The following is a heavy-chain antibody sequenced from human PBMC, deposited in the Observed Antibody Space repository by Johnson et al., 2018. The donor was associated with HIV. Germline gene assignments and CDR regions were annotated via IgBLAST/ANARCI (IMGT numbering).Heavy chain of an antibody. CDR2: ISSSGSTI. J-gene: IGHJ3*02. Sequence: VQLVESGGGLVQPGRSLRLSCAASGFTFSSYGMHWVRQAPGKGLEWVSYISSSGSTIYYADSVKGRFTISRDNAKNSLYLQMNSLRAEDTAVYYCAREYYYDSSGTPVFDIWGQGTMVTVSS. V-gene: IGHV3-48*03. CDR3: AREYYYDSSGTPVFDI. D-gene: IGHD3-22*01. CDR1: GFTFSSYG.